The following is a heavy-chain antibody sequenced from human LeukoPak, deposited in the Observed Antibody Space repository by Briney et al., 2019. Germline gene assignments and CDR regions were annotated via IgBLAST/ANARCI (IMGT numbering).Heavy chain of an antibody. D-gene: IGHD5-18*01. CDR1: GYTLTELS. J-gene: IGHJ4*02. V-gene: IGHV1-24*01. CDR2: FDPEDGET. CDR3: ARGDQRGYSYGIDY. Sequence: ASVKVSCKVSGYTLTELSMHWVRQAPGKGLEWMGGFDPEDGETIYAQKFQGRVTMTEDTSTDTAYMELSSLRSEDTAVYYCARGDQRGYSYGIDYWGQGTLVTVSS.